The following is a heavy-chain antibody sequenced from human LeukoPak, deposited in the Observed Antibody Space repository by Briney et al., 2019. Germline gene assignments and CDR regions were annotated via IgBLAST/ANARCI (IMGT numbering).Heavy chain of an antibody. Sequence: GGSLRLSCAASGFTVSSNYMSWVRQAPGKGLEWVSVIYSGGSTYYADSVKGRFTISRDNAKNTLYLQMNRLRAEDTAVYYCAREKAVAGTGLGFDPWGQGTLVTVSS. V-gene: IGHV3-53*01. CDR2: IYSGGST. CDR1: GFTVSSNY. D-gene: IGHD6-19*01. J-gene: IGHJ5*02. CDR3: AREKAVAGTGLGFDP.